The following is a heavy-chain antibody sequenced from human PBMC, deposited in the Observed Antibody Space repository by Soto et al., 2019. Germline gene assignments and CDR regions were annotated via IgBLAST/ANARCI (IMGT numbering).Heavy chain of an antibody. CDR1: GFTFSKFG. Sequence: GGSLRLSCEASGFTFSKFGIHWVRQAPGKGLGWVAVVSYDGSFKYYADSVKGRFTISRDNSKNTLYLQMNSLRPEDSALYYCAKDSDQLLFDYYYYGMDVWGQGTTVTVSS. V-gene: IGHV3-30*18. CDR3: AKDSDQLLFDYYYYGMDV. J-gene: IGHJ6*02. CDR2: VSYDGSFK. D-gene: IGHD2-2*01.